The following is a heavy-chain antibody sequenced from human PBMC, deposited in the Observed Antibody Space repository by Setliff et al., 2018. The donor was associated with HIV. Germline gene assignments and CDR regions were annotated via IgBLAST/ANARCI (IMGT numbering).Heavy chain of an antibody. CDR1: GGSISTTNW. V-gene: IGHV4-4*02. CDR2: IYHTGDT. Sequence: PSETLSLTCTVSGGSISTTNWWSWVRQPPGKGLEWIGEIYHTGDTYYSPSLKSRLTISVDTSKNQLSLKLSSVTAADTAVYYCARVGWDYYDSSGVGEFDYWGQGTLVTVSS. D-gene: IGHD3-22*01. J-gene: IGHJ4*02. CDR3: ARVGWDYYDSSGVGEFDY.